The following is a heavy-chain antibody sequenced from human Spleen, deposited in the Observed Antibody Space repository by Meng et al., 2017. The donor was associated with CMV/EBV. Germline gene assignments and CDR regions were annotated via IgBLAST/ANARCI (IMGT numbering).Heavy chain of an antibody. CDR3: AKDGRQRWDLPTVFNY. Sequence: GESLKISCAASGFPLRSYWMSWVRQAPGRGLEWVAHINQDESDKYYVDSVKGRFTISRDNSKNTLYLQMNSLRAEDTAVYYCAKDGRQRWDLPTVFNYWGQGTLVTVSS. D-gene: IGHD4-17*01. V-gene: IGHV3-7*03. CDR1: GFPLRSYW. CDR2: INQDESDK. J-gene: IGHJ4*02.